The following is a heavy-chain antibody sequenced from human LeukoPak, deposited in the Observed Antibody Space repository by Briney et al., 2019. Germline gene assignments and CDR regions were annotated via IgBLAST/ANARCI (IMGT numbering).Heavy chain of an antibody. D-gene: IGHD2-2*03. CDR2: LNGGRT. J-gene: IGHJ4*02. Sequence: GGSLRLSCVASGFTFSSYAMSWLRQAPGKGLEWIAALNGGRTFFQDSVRGRFTISRDNSKNTLYLQLNSLRGDDTAVYYCVKEVTGYGYFDYWGRGTLVTVSS. CDR3: VKEVTGYGYFDY. CDR1: GFTFSSYA. V-gene: IGHV3-23*01.